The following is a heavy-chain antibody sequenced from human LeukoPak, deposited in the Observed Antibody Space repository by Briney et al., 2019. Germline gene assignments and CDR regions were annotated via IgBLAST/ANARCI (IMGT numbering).Heavy chain of an antibody. V-gene: IGHV1-2*02. J-gene: IGHJ4*02. D-gene: IGHD6-19*01. Sequence: ASVKVSCKASGYTFTGYSMHWVRQAPGQRLECMGWINPNSGGTNYAQKFQGRVTMTRDTSISTAYMELSRLRSDDTAVYYCARQSSGWLDYWGQGTLVTVSS. CDR3: ARQSSGWLDY. CDR2: INPNSGGT. CDR1: GYTFTGYS.